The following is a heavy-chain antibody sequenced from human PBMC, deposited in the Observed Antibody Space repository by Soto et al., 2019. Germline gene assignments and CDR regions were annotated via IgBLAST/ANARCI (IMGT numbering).Heavy chain of an antibody. J-gene: IGHJ4*02. CDR1: GFTFSTYP. CDR2: IRPSSESM. Sequence: GGSLRLSCAASGFTFSTYPMNWVRQAPGKGLEWVSNIRPSSESMSYADSVKGRFTVSRDNAKNSLSLQMNSLRDDDTAVYYCARDSDFAFDYWAQGTLVTVSS. CDR3: ARDSDFAFDY. V-gene: IGHV3-48*02. D-gene: IGHD2-21*02.